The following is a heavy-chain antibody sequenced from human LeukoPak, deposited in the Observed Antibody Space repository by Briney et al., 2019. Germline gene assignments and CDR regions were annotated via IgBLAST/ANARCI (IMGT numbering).Heavy chain of an antibody. V-gene: IGHV1-2*02. CDR3: ARERGSGYRLLY. CDR1: GYTFTGYF. D-gene: IGHD5-12*01. J-gene: IGHJ4*02. Sequence: ASVKVSCKASGYTFTGYFMHWVRQAPGQGLEWMGWINPSSGDTNYAQKFQGRATMTRDTSISTAYMELSRLTSDDTAVYYCARERGSGYRLLYWGQGTLVTVSS. CDR2: INPSSGDT.